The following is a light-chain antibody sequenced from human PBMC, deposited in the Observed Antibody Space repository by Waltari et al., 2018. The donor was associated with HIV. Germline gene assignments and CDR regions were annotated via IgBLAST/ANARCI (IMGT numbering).Light chain of an antibody. CDR1: QNLGSY. CDR3: QQTYYVPFT. CDR2: KTS. Sequence: QMSQSPSSLAASVGDRVSITCRASQNLGSYLSWYRQGPGKAPVLLIYKTSRLHTGVSSRFSGSGSGTEFTLTITDLQPEDFATYVCQQTYYVPFTFGPGTTVDV. J-gene: IGKJ3*01. V-gene: IGKV1-39*01.